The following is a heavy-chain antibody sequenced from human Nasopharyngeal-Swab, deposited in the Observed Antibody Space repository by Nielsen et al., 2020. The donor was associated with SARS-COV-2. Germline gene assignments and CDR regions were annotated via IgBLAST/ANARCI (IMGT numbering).Heavy chain of an antibody. Sequence: GGSLRLSCAASGFTFSSYAMSWVRQAPGKGLEWVSAISGNGGSTYYADSVKGRFTISRDNSKNTLYLQMNSLRAEDTAVYYCAKLHHYYGESDYWGQGTLVTVSS. V-gene: IGHV3-23*01. CDR3: AKLHHYYGESDY. CDR1: GFTFSSYA. J-gene: IGHJ4*02. CDR2: ISGNGGST. D-gene: IGHD4-17*01.